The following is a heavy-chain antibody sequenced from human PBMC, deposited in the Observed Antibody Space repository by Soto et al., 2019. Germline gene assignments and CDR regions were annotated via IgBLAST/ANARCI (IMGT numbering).Heavy chain of an antibody. CDR2: ISYDGTYK. J-gene: IGHJ4*02. CDR3: ARDAIYDGSGYHGSYFDY. CDR1: AFTFRSYA. Sequence: QVQLVESGGGVVQPGRSLRLSCAASAFTFRSYAMHWVRQAPGKGLEWVAVISYDGTYKYYADSVKGRFTISRDNSKNTLYLQMSSLRPEDTAVYYCARDAIYDGSGYHGSYFDYWGQGSLVTVSS. V-gene: IGHV3-30-3*01. D-gene: IGHD3-22*01.